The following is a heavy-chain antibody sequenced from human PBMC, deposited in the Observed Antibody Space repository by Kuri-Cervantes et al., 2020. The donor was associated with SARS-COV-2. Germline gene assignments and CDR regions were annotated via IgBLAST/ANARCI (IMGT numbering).Heavy chain of an antibody. CDR3: ARGPPKYPDQNPYRYYYYMDV. Sequence: GGSLRLSCIASGFLFSSYEMNWVRQAPGKGLEWIACISSNGNTIYYADSVKGRFTISRDNAKDSLYLQMNSLRAEDTAVYYCARGPPKYPDQNPYRYYYYMDVWGKGTTVTVSS. CDR1: GFLFSSYE. CDR2: ISSNGNTI. V-gene: IGHV3-48*03. J-gene: IGHJ6*03. D-gene: IGHD3-16*02.